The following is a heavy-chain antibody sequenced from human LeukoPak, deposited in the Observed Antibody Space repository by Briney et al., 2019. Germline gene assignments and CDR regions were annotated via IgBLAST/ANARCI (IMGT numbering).Heavy chain of an antibody. D-gene: IGHD5-12*01. J-gene: IGHJ5*02. CDR1: GGSFSDYS. Sequence: GASVKLSCTASGGSFSDYSISWVRQAPGQGLEWMGRIIAILDTAHYAQKFQGRFTITADNSTTTVYMELGSLRADDTAVYYCVRSGYDYDWFDPWGQGTLVTVSS. V-gene: IGHV1-69*08. CDR2: IIAILDTA. CDR3: VRSGYDYDWFDP.